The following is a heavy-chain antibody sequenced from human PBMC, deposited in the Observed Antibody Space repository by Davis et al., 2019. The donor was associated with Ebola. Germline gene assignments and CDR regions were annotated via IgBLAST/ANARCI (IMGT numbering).Heavy chain of an antibody. V-gene: IGHV4-34*01. CDR1: GGSFSGYY. D-gene: IGHD3-10*01. CDR3: VRSVTMIRGVIPWFDP. Sequence: SQTLSLTCAVYGGSFSGYYWSWIRQPPGKGLEWIGEINHSGSTYYNPSLKSRVTISVDTSKNQFSLKLSSVTAADTAVYYCVRSVTMIRGVIPWFDPWGQGTLVAVSS. J-gene: IGHJ5*01. CDR2: INHSGST.